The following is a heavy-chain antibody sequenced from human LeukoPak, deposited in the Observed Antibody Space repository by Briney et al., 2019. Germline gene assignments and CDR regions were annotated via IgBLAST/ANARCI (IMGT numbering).Heavy chain of an antibody. J-gene: IGHJ6*02. Sequence: ASVKVSCKVSGYTLTELSMHWVRQAPGKGLEWMGGFDPEDGETIYAQKFQGRVTMTEDTSTDTACMELSSLRSEDTAVYYCATPVPAAMIYYYYGMDVWGQGTTVTVSS. D-gene: IGHD2-2*01. CDR3: ATPVPAAMIYYYYGMDV. CDR2: FDPEDGET. CDR1: GYTLTELS. V-gene: IGHV1-24*01.